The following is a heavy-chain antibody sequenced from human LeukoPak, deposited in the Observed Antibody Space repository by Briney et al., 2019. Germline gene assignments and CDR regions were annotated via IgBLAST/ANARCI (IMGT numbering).Heavy chain of an antibody. CDR1: GGSISSYY. CDR2: IYYSGST. J-gene: IGHJ4*02. Sequence: SETLSLTCTVSGGSISSYYWSWIRQPPGKGLEWIGYIYYSGSTNYNPSLKSRVTISVDTSKNQFSLKLSSVTAADTAVYYCARDRAERWLQPTNDYWGQGTLVTVSS. V-gene: IGHV4-59*01. D-gene: IGHD5-24*01. CDR3: ARDRAERWLQPTNDY.